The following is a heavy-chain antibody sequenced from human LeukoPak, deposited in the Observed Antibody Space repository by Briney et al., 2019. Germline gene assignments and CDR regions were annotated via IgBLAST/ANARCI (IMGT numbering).Heavy chain of an antibody. V-gene: IGHV3-66*01. D-gene: IGHD3-10*01. CDR1: GFIFSSYG. CDR2: IYSGGST. CDR3: ARGGGALGYYMDV. J-gene: IGHJ6*03. Sequence: GGSLRLSCAASGFIFSSYGMSWVRQAPGKGLEWVSVIYSGGSTYYADSVKGRFTISRDNSKNTLYLQMNSLRAEDTAVYYCARGGGALGYYMDVWGKGTTVTISS.